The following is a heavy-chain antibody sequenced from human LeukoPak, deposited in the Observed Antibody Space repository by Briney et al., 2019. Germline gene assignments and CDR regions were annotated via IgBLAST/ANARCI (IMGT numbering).Heavy chain of an antibody. CDR3: ARGRGPHYYDSSGYYSFGY. V-gene: IGHV1-69*13. J-gene: IGHJ4*02. CDR2: IIPIFGTA. Sequence: SVKVSCKASGGTFSSYAISWVRQAPGQGLEWMGGIIPIFGTANYAQKFQGRVTITADESTSTAYMELSSLRSEDTAVYYCARGRGPHYYDSSGYYSFGYWGQGTLVTVSS. CDR1: GGTFSSYA. D-gene: IGHD3-22*01.